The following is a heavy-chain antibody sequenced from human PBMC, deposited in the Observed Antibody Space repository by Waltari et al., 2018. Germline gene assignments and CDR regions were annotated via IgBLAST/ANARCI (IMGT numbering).Heavy chain of an antibody. CDR2: ISWDGGST. V-gene: IGHV3-43*01. CDR1: GFTFDDYT. J-gene: IGHJ4*02. D-gene: IGHD2-15*01. CDR3: AKDIPYYCSGGSCPLQFDY. Sequence: EVQLVESGGVVVQPGGSLRLSCAASGFTFDDYTLHWVRQTPGNGLEWVSLISWDGGSTYYADSVRGRFTIFRDNSKNSLYLQMNSLRTEDTALYYCAKDIPYYCSGGSCPLQFDYWGKGTLVTVSS.